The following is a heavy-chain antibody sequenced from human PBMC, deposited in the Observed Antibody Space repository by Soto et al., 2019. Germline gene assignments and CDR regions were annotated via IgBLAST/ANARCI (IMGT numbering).Heavy chain of an antibody. D-gene: IGHD3-9*01. CDR1: GFTFSNFE. V-gene: IGHV3-48*03. CDR3: ARAECSSPDCLTAYYSYGLDV. J-gene: IGHJ6*02. Sequence: LRLSCAASGFTFSNFEMHWVRQAPGKGLEWVSYINTAGSTKYYAESVRGRFTISRDNARNSLFLQMNSLRAEDTAVYYCARAECSSPDCLTAYYSYGLDVWGQGSTVTVSS. CDR2: INTAGSTK.